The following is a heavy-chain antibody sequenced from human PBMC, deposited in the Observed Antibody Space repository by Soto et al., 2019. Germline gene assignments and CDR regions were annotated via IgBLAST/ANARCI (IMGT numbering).Heavy chain of an antibody. CDR1: GFTFSGFD. Sequence: VGSLRLSCEASGFTFSGFDMHWVRQPTGKGLEWVSTIGTAGDTYYAVSVKGRFTISRDNAKNSLSPQMNSLRAGDTAVYFCARGQAVCAHFFDSWGQGTQVTVSS. J-gene: IGHJ4*02. CDR3: ARGQAVCAHFFDS. D-gene: IGHD6-19*01. CDR2: IGTAGDT. V-gene: IGHV3-13*01.